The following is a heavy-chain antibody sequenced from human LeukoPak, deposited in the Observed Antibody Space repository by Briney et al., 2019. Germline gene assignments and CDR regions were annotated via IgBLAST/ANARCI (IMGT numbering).Heavy chain of an antibody. V-gene: IGHV1-24*01. CDR1: GYTLTELS. CDR2: FDPEDGET. D-gene: IGHD6-19*01. CDR3: ARDLLAVAEGSDAFDI. Sequence: GASVEVSCKVSGYTLTELSMHWVRQAPGEGLEWMGGFDPEDGETIYAQKFQGRVTMTEDTSTDTAYMELSSLRSEDTAVYYCARDLLAVAEGSDAFDIWGQGTMVTVSS. J-gene: IGHJ3*02.